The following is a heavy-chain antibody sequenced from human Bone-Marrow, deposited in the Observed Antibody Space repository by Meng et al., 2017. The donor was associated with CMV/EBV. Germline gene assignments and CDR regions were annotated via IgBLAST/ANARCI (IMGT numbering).Heavy chain of an antibody. CDR1: GFTFSSYA. D-gene: IGHD6-13*01. CDR3: AKCSPGYSSSCPSDY. J-gene: IGHJ4*02. CDR2: ISGSGGST. Sequence: GESLKISCAASGFTFSSYAMSWVRQAPGKGLEWVSAISGSGGSTYYADSVKGRFTISRDNSKNTLYLQMNSLRAEDTAVYYCAKCSPGYSSSCPSDYWGQGTLVTVSS. V-gene: IGHV3-23*01.